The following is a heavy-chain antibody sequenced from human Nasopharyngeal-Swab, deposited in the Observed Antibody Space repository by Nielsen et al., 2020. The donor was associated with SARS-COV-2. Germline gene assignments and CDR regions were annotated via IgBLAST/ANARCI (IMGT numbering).Heavy chain of an antibody. D-gene: IGHD2-2*01. CDR1: GYSISSGYY. V-gene: IGHV4-38-2*01. J-gene: IGHJ5*02. CDR3: ARLNPIYCSSTSCYGGGWFDP. CDR2: IYHSGST. Sequence: SETLSLTCAVSGYSISSGYYWGWIRQPPGKGLEWIGSIYHSGSTYYNPSLKSRVTISVDTSKNQFSLKLSSVTAADTAVYYCARLNPIYCSSTSCYGGGWFDPWGQGTLVTVSS.